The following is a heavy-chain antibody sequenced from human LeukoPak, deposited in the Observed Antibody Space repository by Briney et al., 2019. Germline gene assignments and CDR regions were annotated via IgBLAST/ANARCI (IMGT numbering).Heavy chain of an antibody. D-gene: IGHD6-13*01. CDR3: TRGVPACSTYYYDY. J-gene: IGHJ4*02. V-gene: IGHV3-53*01. CDR1: GFTVSNYY. CDR2: IYSGDYT. Sequence: GGSLRLSCAASGFTVSNYYMTWVRQAPGKGLEWVSVIYSGDYTYYADSVKGRFTISRDNSKNTLYLQMNGLRVEDTAVYYCTRGVPACSTYYYDYWGQGTLVTVSS.